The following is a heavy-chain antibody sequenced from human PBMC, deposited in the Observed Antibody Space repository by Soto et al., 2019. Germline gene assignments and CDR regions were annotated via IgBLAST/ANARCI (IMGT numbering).Heavy chain of an antibody. D-gene: IGHD3-16*01. CDR3: ARVWGVYDSDIRTHIPDLDS. V-gene: IGHV3-48*02. CDR2: ISIGSSTI. J-gene: IGHJ4*02. CDR1: GFTFSSNG. Sequence: EVQLVESGGGLVQPGGSLRLSCEASGFTFSSNGMNWVRQAPGKGLEWVSFISIGSSTINYADSVRGRFTISRDNAKNSLYLQMNSLRDEDTAVYYCARVWGVYDSDIRTHIPDLDSWGQGTLVTVSS.